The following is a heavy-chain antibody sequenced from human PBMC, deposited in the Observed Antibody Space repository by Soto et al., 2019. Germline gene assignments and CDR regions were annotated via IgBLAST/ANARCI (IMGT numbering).Heavy chain of an antibody. CDR1: GFTFSTYA. Sequence: EVQLVESGGGLVQPGGSLRLSCAASGFTFSTYAMSWVRQAPGKGLEWVSTISGSGGGTHYADSVKGRFTISRDNSKNTLYLQMNGLRAEDTAIYYCAKGVCTNGVCYFDYWGQGTLVTVSS. D-gene: IGHD2-8*01. CDR2: ISGSGGGT. V-gene: IGHV3-23*04. CDR3: AKGVCTNGVCYFDY. J-gene: IGHJ4*02.